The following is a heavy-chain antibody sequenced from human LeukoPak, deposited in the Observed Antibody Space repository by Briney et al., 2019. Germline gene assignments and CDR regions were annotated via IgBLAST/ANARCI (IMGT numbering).Heavy chain of an antibody. CDR3: AKDHQVWENSGSYEGFDY. V-gene: IGHV3-30*18. CDR1: GITFSSYG. J-gene: IGHJ4*02. D-gene: IGHD1-26*01. CDR2: ISYDGSNK. Sequence: GRSLRLSCAASGITFSSYGIHWVRQAPGKGLEWVAVISYDGSNKYYADSVKGRFTISRDNSKNTLYLQMNSLRAEDTAVYYCAKDHQVWENSGSYEGFDYWGQGTLVTVSS.